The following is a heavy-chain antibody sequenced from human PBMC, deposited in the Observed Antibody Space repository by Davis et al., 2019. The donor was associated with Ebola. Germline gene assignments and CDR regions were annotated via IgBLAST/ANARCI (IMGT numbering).Heavy chain of an antibody. D-gene: IGHD6-13*01. CDR3: ATPSSSNRGY. J-gene: IGHJ4*02. V-gene: IGHV3-21*01. CDR2: ISSSSSYI. Sequence: PGGSLRLSCAASGFTFSSYSMNWVRQAPGKGLEWVSSISSSSSYIYYGDSVKGRFTISRDNAKNSLYQQMNSLRAEDTAVYYCATPSSSNRGYWGQGTLVTVSS. CDR1: GFTFSSYS.